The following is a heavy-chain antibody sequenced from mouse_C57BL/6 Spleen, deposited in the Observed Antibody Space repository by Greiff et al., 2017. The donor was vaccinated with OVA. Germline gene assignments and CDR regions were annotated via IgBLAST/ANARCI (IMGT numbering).Heavy chain of an antibody. Sequence: EVHLVESGPGMVKPSQSLSLTCTVTGYSITSGYDWHWIRHFPGNKLEWMGYISYSGSTNYNPSLKSRISITHDTSKNHFFLKLNSVTTEDTATYYCARNYYDYDWYFDVWGTGTTVTVSS. CDR3: ARNYYDYDWYFDV. CDR1: GYSITSGYD. V-gene: IGHV3-1*01. J-gene: IGHJ1*03. D-gene: IGHD2-4*01. CDR2: ISYSGST.